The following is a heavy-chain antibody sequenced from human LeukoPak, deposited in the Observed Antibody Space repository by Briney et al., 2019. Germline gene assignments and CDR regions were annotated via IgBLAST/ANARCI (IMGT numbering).Heavy chain of an antibody. CDR3: ARSIEYSYDSDGGYYFDY. CDR1: GGTFSSYA. CDR2: INAGTGDT. V-gene: IGHV1-3*01. Sequence: GSSVKVSCKASGGTFSSYAISWVRQAPGQGLEWMGRINAGTGDTKYSQEFQGRVTITRDTSANTAYMELSSLRSKDTAVYYCARSIEYSYDSDGGYYFDYWGQGTLLTVSS. J-gene: IGHJ4*02. D-gene: IGHD6-6*01.